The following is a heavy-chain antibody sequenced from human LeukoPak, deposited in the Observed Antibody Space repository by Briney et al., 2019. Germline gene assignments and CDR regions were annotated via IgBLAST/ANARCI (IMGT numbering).Heavy chain of an antibody. CDR2: INPNSGGT. Sequence: GASVKVSCKASGYTFTGYYMHWVRQAPGQGLEWMGWINPNSGGTNYAQKFQGRVTMTRDTSISTAYMELSRLRSDDTAAYYCARDQEGIVVVPAATHGRNWFDPWGQGTLVTVSS. J-gene: IGHJ5*02. V-gene: IGHV1-2*02. CDR3: ARDQEGIVVVPAATHGRNWFDP. CDR1: GYTFTGYY. D-gene: IGHD2-2*01.